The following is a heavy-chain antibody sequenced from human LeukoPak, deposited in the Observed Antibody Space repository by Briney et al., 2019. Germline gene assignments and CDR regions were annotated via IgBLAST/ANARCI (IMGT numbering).Heavy chain of an antibody. J-gene: IGHJ4*02. Sequence: ASVNVSCKASGYTFTSYAMNWVRQAPGQGLEWMGWINTNTGNPTYAQGFTGRFVFSLDTSVSTAYLQISSLKAEDTAVYYCARVGYSSSWYAGRVDYWGQVTLVTVSS. CDR1: GYTFTSYA. CDR2: INTNTGNP. V-gene: IGHV7-4-1*02. D-gene: IGHD6-13*01. CDR3: ARVGYSSSWYAGRVDY.